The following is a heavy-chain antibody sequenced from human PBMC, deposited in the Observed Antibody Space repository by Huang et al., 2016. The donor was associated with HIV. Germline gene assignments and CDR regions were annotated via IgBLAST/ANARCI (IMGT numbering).Heavy chain of an antibody. CDR1: GFTFGTYA. D-gene: IGHD4-17*01. CDR3: AKGDYGDYLHYFDS. Sequence: EVHLMESGGGLVQPGGSLRLSCTASGFTFGTYAVSWVRQAPGKGLEWVSLSGGSGGTTYYADSVKGRFTISRDNSKNELYLHMNSLRVEDTAIYYCAKGDYGDYLHYFDSWGQGTLVTVSS. J-gene: IGHJ4*02. CDR2: SGGSGGTT. V-gene: IGHV3-23*01.